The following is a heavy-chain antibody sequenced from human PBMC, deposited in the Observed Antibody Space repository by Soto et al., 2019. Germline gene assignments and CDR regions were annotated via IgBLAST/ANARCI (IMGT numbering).Heavy chain of an antibody. CDR1: GGSISSGGYY. D-gene: IGHD3-22*01. V-gene: IGHV4-31*03. J-gene: IGHJ4*02. CDR3: ARGVVVAHFDY. Sequence: SETLSLTCSVSGGSISSGGYYWSWIRQHPGKGLEWIGYIYSSGSTYYNPSLKSRVTISVDTSKSQFSLKLSSVTAADTAVYYCARGVVVAHFDYWGQGTLVTVSS. CDR2: IYSSGST.